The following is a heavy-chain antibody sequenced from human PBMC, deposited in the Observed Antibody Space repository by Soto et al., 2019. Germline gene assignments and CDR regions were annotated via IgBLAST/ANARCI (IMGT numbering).Heavy chain of an antibody. Sequence: QVQLVQSGAEEKKPGASVKVSCKASGYTFTSYAMHWVRQAPGQRLEWMGWINAGNGNTKYSEKFQGRVTITRDTSASTAYMELSSLVSCSTALYYCSRFVASADYWGQGTLGTVSS. CDR3: SRFVASADY. V-gene: IGHV1-3*05. J-gene: IGHJ4*02. CDR2: INAGNGNT. D-gene: IGHD6-13*01. CDR1: GYTFTSYA.